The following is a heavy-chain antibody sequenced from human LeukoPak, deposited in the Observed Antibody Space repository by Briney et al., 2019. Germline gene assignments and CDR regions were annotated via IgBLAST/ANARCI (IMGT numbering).Heavy chain of an antibody. V-gene: IGHV3-9*01. Sequence: GGSLRLSCAASGFTFDDYAMHWVRQAPGKGLEGVSGISWNSGSIVYADSVKGRFTISRDNAKNSLYLQMNSLRAEDPALYFFSKAGAYDSSGSFDYWGQGTLVTVSS. CDR1: GFTFDDYA. CDR3: SKAGAYDSSGSFDY. CDR2: ISWNSGSI. D-gene: IGHD3-22*01. J-gene: IGHJ4*02.